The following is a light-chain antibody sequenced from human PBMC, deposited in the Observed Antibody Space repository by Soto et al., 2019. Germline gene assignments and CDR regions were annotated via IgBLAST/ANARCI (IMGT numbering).Light chain of an antibody. J-gene: IGLJ2*01. CDR3: CSYASSRSLV. Sequence: QSVLTQPASVSGSPGQSITISCTATSSDVGSYNLVSWYQQHPGKAPKLMIYEGSKRPSGVSNRFSGSKSGNTASLTISGLQAEDEADYYCCSYASSRSLVFGGGTKVTVL. CDR2: EGS. V-gene: IGLV2-23*01. CDR1: SSDVGSYNL.